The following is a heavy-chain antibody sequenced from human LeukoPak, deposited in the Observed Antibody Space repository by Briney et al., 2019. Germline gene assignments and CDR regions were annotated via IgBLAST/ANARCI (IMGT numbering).Heavy chain of an antibody. D-gene: IGHD3-9*01. CDR1: GGSISSGTYY. Sequence: SETLSLTCIVSGGSISSGTYYWSWIRQPPGKGLEWIGYIYYSGSTNYNPSLKSRVTISVDTSKNQFSLKLSSVTAADTAVYYCARGNAYYDILTGYSNYYMDVWGKGTTVTVSS. J-gene: IGHJ6*03. V-gene: IGHV4-61*01. CDR2: IYYSGST. CDR3: ARGNAYYDILTGYSNYYMDV.